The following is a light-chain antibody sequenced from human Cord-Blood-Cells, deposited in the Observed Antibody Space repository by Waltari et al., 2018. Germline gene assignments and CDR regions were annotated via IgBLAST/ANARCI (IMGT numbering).Light chain of an antibody. J-gene: IGLJ2*01. CDR1: SSDVGSYNL. Sequence: QSALTQPASVSGSPGQSITISCTGTSSDVGSYNLVSWYQQHPGKAPKLMIYEGSKRPSGVSNRFCGSKSGNTASLTISGLQAEDEADYYCCSYAGSYVVFGGGTKLTIL. V-gene: IGLV2-23*01. CDR2: EGS. CDR3: CSYAGSYVV.